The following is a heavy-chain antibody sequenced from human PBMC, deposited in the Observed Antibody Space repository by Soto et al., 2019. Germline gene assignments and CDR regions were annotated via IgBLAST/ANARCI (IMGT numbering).Heavy chain of an antibody. V-gene: IGHV1-3*01. J-gene: IGHJ4*02. CDR2: INAGNGNT. Sequence: GASVKVSCKTSGYTFTTYSLFWVRQAPGQRLEWMGWINAGNGNTKYSQSFQGRVTITRDTSASTVYMELSSLRSEDTAVYYCARSLDFWSALDYWGQGTLVTVSS. D-gene: IGHD3-3*01. CDR3: ARSLDFWSALDY. CDR1: GYTFTTYS.